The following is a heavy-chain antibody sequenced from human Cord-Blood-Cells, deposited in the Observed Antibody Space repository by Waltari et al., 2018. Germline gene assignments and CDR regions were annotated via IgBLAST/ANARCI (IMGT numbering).Heavy chain of an antibody. Sequence: EVQLVQSGAEVTKPGATVKISCKVSGYTFTAYYMHWLQQAPAKGLEWMGLVDPEDGETRYAEKFQGRVTITADTSTDTAYMELSSLRPEDTAVYYCATLPTNDYGDYGWFDPWGQGTLVTVSS. CDR3: ATLPTNDYGDYGWFDP. V-gene: IGHV1-69-2*01. D-gene: IGHD4-17*01. CDR1: GYTFTAYY. CDR2: VDPEDGET. J-gene: IGHJ5*02.